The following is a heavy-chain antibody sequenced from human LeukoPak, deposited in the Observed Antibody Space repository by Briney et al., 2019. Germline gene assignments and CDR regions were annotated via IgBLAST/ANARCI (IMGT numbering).Heavy chain of an antibody. Sequence: GGSLRLSCAASGFTFDDYAMHWVRQAPGKGLEWVSGISWDSGSIGYADSVKGRFTISRDNAKNSLYLQMNSLRAEDTALYYCAKAYYDILTGHLDYWGQGTLVTVSS. D-gene: IGHD3-9*01. CDR3: AKAYYDILTGHLDY. CDR1: GFTFDDYA. CDR2: ISWDSGSI. V-gene: IGHV3-9*01. J-gene: IGHJ4*02.